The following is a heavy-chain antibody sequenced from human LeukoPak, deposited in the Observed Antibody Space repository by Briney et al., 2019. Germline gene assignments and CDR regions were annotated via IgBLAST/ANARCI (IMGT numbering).Heavy chain of an antibody. D-gene: IGHD2-21*01. CDR1: GFTFSTYS. J-gene: IGHJ3*02. CDR2: ISSSSSTI. CDR3: ARGSCGADCHDAFDI. V-gene: IGHV3-48*01. Sequence: PGGSLRLLCAASGFTFSTYSINWVRQAPGKGLEWVSYISSSSSTIFYADSVKGRFTISRDNAKNSLYLQMSSLRAEDTAVYYCARGSCGADCHDAFDIWGQGTMVTVSS.